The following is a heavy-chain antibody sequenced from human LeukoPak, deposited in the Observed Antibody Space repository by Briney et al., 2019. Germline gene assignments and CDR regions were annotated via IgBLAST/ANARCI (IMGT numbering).Heavy chain of an antibody. CDR2: MDPDGVT. V-gene: IGHV3-53*01. D-gene: IGHD6-13*01. J-gene: IGHJ3*02. Sequence: PGGSLRLSCAGSEFTVSANYMCWVPQAPGKGLWWVSFMDPDGVTSYADSVQGRVTISRDNSKNTLYLQMSSLRAEDTAIYYCTKGTFDIWGQGTMVTVSS. CDR1: EFTVSANY. CDR3: TKGTFDI.